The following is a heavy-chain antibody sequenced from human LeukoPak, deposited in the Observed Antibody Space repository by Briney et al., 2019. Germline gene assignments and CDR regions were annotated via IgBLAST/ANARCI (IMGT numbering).Heavy chain of an antibody. Sequence: PGGSLRLSCAASGFTFSSYSMNWVRQAPGKGLEWVSSISSSSSYIYYADSVKGRFTISRDNAKNSLYLQMNSLRAEDTAVYYCARDLWETRGSYYRFDYWGQGTLVTVSS. CDR2: ISSSSSYI. CDR1: GFTFSSYS. D-gene: IGHD1-26*01. V-gene: IGHV3-21*01. CDR3: ARDLWETRGSYYRFDY. J-gene: IGHJ4*02.